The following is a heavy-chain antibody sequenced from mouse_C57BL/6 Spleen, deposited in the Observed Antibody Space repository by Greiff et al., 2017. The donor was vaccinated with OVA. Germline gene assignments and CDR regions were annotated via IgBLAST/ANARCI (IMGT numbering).Heavy chain of an antibody. J-gene: IGHJ2*01. Sequence: EVKLVESGGDLVKPGGSLKLSCAASGFTFSSYGMSWVRQTPDKRLEWVATISSGGSYTYYPDSVKGRFTISRDNAKNTLYLQMSSLKSEDTAMYYCARHGYFDYWGQGTTLTVSS. V-gene: IGHV5-6*01. CDR2: ISSGGSYT. CDR1: GFTFSSYG. CDR3: ARHGYFDY.